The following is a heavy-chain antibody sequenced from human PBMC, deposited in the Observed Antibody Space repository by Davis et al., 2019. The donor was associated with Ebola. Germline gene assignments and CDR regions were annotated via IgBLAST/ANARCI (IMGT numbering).Heavy chain of an antibody. CDR3: ARGDGYNFWDH. D-gene: IGHD5-24*01. CDR2: ISSSGSTI. J-gene: IGHJ4*02. CDR1: GFTFSDYY. V-gene: IGHV3-11*01. Sequence: GGSLRLSCAASGFTFSDYYMSWIRQAPGKGLEWVSYISSSGSTIYYADSVKGRFTISRDISKNTVYLQMNSLRAEDTAVYYCARGDGYNFWDHWGQGILVTVSS.